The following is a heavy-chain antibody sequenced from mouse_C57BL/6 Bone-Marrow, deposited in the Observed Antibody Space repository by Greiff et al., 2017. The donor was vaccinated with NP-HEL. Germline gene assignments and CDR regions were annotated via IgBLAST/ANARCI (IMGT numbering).Heavy chain of an antibody. J-gene: IGHJ4*01. D-gene: IGHD2-1*01. V-gene: IGHV14-4*01. Sequence: EVQLQQSGAELVRPGASVKLSCTASGFNIKDDYMHWVKQRPEQGLEWIGWIDPENGDTEYASKFQGKATITADTSSNTAYLQLSSLTSEDTAVYYCATWLCGNLYYYGMDYWGQGTSVTVSA. CDR1: GFNIKDDY. CDR2: IDPENGDT. CDR3: ATWLCGNLYYYGMDY.